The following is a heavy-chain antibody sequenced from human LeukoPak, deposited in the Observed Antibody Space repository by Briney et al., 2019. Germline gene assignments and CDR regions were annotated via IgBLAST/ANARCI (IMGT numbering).Heavy chain of an antibody. D-gene: IGHD3-9*01. CDR1: GFTFGDYA. CDR2: IRSKAYGGTT. CDR3: TRAAFDWLLEYYFDY. Sequence: GRSLRLSCTASGFTFGDYAMSWVRQAPGKGLEWVGFIRSKAYGGTTEYAASVKGRFTISRDDSKSIAYLQMNSLKTEDTAVYYCTRAAFDWLLEYYFDYWGQGTLVTLSS. J-gene: IGHJ4*02. V-gene: IGHV3-49*04.